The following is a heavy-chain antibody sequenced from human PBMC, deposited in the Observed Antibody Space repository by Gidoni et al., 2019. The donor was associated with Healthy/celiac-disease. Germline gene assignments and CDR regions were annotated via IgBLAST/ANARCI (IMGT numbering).Heavy chain of an antibody. CDR3: ARGEYSSSWDPIYMDV. D-gene: IGHD6-13*01. CDR2: IYNSGST. Sequence: QVQLQESGPGVVKPSQTLSRTCTVSGGSISSGSYYWSWIRQPAGKGLEWIGRIYNSGSTNYNPSLKSRVTISVDTSKNQFSLKLSSVTAADTAVYYCARGEYSSSWDPIYMDVWGKGTTVTVSS. CDR1: GGSISSGSYY. J-gene: IGHJ6*03. V-gene: IGHV4-61*02.